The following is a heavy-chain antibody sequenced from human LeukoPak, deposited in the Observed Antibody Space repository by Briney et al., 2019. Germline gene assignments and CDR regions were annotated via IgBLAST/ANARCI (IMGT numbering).Heavy chain of an antibody. V-gene: IGHV3-23*01. CDR3: ARAFVPTVGAYDY. J-gene: IGHJ4*02. CDR2: INDRGDSG. CDR1: GFTFSNYE. D-gene: IGHD1-26*01. Sequence: GGSLRLSCAASGFTFSNYEMNWVRQTPGEGLECVSVINDRGDSGFYAASVKGRFTISRDNSKNILYLQMNSLRADDTALYYCARAFVPTVGAYDYWGQGTLVTVSS.